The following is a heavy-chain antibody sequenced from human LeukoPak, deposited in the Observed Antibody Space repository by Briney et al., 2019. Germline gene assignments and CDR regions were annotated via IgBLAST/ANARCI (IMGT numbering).Heavy chain of an antibody. Sequence: PGGSLRLSCAASGFTFSSYAMSWVRQAPGKGLEWVPAISGSGGSTYYADSVKGRFTISRDNSKNTLCLQMNSLRAEDTAVYYCAKGGQEGFDYWGQGTLVTVSS. D-gene: IGHD3-16*01. CDR2: ISGSGGST. V-gene: IGHV3-23*01. CDR3: AKGGQEGFDY. CDR1: GFTFSSYA. J-gene: IGHJ4*02.